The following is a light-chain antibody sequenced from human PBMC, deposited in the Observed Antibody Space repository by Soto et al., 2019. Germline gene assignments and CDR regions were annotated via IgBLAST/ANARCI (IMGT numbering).Light chain of an antibody. CDR2: DNN. J-gene: IGLJ1*01. V-gene: IGLV1-51*01. CDR1: SSNIGNNY. Sequence: QSVLTQPPSVSAAPGQKVTISCSGSSSNIGNNYVSWYQQLPGTAPKLLIYDNNKRPSGIPDRFSGSKSGTSATLGITGLQTGDEAEYYFGTWDSSLSAGVFGTGTKLTVI. CDR3: GTWDSSLSAGV.